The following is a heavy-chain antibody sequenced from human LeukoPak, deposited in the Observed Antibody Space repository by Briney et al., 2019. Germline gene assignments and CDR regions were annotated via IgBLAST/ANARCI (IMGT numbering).Heavy chain of an antibody. V-gene: IGHV3-48*01. D-gene: IGHD2-15*01. CDR2: ISSSGSTI. J-gene: IGHJ4*02. Sequence: PGGSLRLSCAASGFTFSSYAMHWVRQAPGKGLEWVSYISSSGSTIYYADSVKGRFTISRDNAKNSLYLQMNSLRAEDTAVYYCARDREVVVVAATGEFDYWGQGTLVTVSS. CDR3: ARDREVVVVAATGEFDY. CDR1: GFTFSSYA.